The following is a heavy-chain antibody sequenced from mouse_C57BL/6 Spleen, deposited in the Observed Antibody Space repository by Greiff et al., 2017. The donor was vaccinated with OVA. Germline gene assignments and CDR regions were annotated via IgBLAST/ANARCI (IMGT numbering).Heavy chain of an antibody. D-gene: IGHD1-1*01. J-gene: IGHJ1*03. CDR1: GYTFTSYW. CDR3: AREGPITTVVAHWYFDV. Sequence: VQLQQPGAELVRPGSSVKLSCKASGYTFTSYWMDWVKQRPGQGLAWIGNIYPSDSETHYNQKFKDKATLTVDKSSSTAYMQLSSLTSEDSAVYYCAREGPITTVVAHWYFDVWGTGTTVTVSS. V-gene: IGHV1-61*01. CDR2: IYPSDSET.